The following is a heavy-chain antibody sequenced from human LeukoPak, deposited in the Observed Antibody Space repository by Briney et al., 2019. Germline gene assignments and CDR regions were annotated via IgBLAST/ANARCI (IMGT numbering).Heavy chain of an antibody. Sequence: GGSLRLSCAASGFTFDDYAMHWVRQAPGKGLEWVSGISWNSGSIGYADSVKGRFTISRDNAKNSLYLQMNSLRAVDTALYYCAKVGHYYDSSGYYLHYFDYWGQGTLVTVSS. CDR1: GFTFDDYA. V-gene: IGHV3-9*01. CDR2: ISWNSGSI. J-gene: IGHJ4*02. D-gene: IGHD3-22*01. CDR3: AKVGHYYDSSGYYLHYFDY.